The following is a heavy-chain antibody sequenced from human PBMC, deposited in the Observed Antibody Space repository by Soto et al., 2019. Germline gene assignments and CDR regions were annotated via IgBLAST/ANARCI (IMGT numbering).Heavy chain of an antibody. CDR3: ARLTGLDH. V-gene: IGHV1-3*01. D-gene: IGHD3-9*01. J-gene: IGHJ4*02. Sequence: ASVKVSCKASGYTFSSYAMHRVRQAPRQRLERMGWCNAGNGNTKYSQKFQGRVTITSDTPASIAYMELSSLRSEDTAVYYCARLTGLDHGGQGTLVTVSS. CDR1: GYTFSSYA. CDR2: CNAGNGNT.